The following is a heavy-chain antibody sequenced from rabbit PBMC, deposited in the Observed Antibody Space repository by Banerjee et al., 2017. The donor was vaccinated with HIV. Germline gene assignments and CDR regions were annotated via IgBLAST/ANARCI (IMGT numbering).Heavy chain of an antibody. D-gene: IGHD4-2*01. CDR3: ARDAGYAGSNL. CDR1: GFSFSSSYW. V-gene: IGHV1S45*01. Sequence: EESGGDLVKPEGSLTLTCTASGFSFSSSYWICWVRQAPGKGLEWIACVDGGSGGSLYYASWAKGRFTISKTSSTTVTLQMTSLTAADTATYFCARDAGYAGSNLWGPGTLVTVS. CDR2: VDGGSGGSL. J-gene: IGHJ4*01.